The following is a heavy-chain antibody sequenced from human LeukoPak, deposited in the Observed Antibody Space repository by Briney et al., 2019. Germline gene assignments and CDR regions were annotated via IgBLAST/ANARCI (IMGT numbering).Heavy chain of an antibody. CDR2: IYGGGTT. CDR1: GITFSSYA. Sequence: GGSLRLSCVASGITFSSYAMSWVRQAPGKGLEWVSVIYGGGTTYYADSVKGRFTISRDNSKNTLYLQMNSLRAEDTAVYYCARDHYGSGSYPYYFDYWGQGTLVTVSS. CDR3: ARDHYGSGSYPYYFDY. V-gene: IGHV3-53*01. D-gene: IGHD3-10*01. J-gene: IGHJ4*02.